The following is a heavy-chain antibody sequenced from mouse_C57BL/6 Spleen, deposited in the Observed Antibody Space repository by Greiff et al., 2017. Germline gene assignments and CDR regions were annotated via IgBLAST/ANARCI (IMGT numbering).Heavy chain of an antibody. CDR2: IRSKSSNYAT. V-gene: IGHV10-3*01. CDR1: GFTFNTYA. CDR3: LSATVVMDY. J-gene: IGHJ4*01. D-gene: IGHD1-1*01. Sequence: EVKLVESGGGLVQPKGSLKLSCAASGFTFNTYAMHWVRQAPGTGLEWVARIRSKSSNYATYYADSVKDRFTIYKDDSQSMLYLQMNNLETEDSAMYYCLSATVVMDYWGQGTSVTVSS.